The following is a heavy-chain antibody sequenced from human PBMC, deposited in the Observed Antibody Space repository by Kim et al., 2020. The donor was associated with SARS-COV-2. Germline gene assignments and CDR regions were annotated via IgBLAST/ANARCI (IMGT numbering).Heavy chain of an antibody. D-gene: IGHD6-19*01. Sequence: SETLSLTCAVYGGSFSDYYWSWIRQPPGKGLEWIGEINHSGSTNYNPSLKSRVTISVDTSKNQFSLKLSSVTAADTAVYYCARGGTWYSSGWAESRWSGRRGRGIYGMDVWGQGITVTVSS. J-gene: IGHJ6*02. CDR3: ARGGTWYSSGWAESRWSGRRGRGIYGMDV. CDR2: INHSGST. CDR1: GGSFSDYY. V-gene: IGHV4-34*01.